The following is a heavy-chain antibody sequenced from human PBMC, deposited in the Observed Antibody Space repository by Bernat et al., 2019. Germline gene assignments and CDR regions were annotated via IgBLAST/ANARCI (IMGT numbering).Heavy chain of an antibody. CDR3: ARDRSLWFRELWGYYYYMDV. CDR1: GFTFSSYW. V-gene: IGHV3-74*01. D-gene: IGHD3-10*01. Sequence: EVQLVESGGGLVQPGGSLRLSCAASGFTFSSYWMHWVRQAPGKGLVWVSRINSDGSNTGYAESVKGRFTISRDNAKNTLYLQMNSLRAEDTAVYYCARDRSLWFRELWGYYYYMDVWGKGTTVTVSS. J-gene: IGHJ6*03. CDR2: INSDGSNT.